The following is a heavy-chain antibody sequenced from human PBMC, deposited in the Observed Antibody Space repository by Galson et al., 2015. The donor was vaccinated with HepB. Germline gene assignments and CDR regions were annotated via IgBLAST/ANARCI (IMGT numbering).Heavy chain of an antibody. V-gene: IGHV1-58*01. J-gene: IGHJ4*02. Sequence: SCKASGFTFTNSAVQWVRQARGQRLEWIGWIVIGSGNTNYAQKFQERVTLTRDMSTSTAYMELSSLRSEDTAVYYCVAGKRYSSIWGQGTLVTVSS. D-gene: IGHD6-19*01. CDR3: VAGKRYSSI. CDR2: IVIGSGNT. CDR1: GFTFTNSA.